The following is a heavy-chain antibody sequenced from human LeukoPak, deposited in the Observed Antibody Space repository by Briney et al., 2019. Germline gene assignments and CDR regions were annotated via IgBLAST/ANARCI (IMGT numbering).Heavy chain of an antibody. CDR3: GRFTRSGDSVY. CDR2: IKQDGSEK. D-gene: IGHD7-27*01. CDR1: RFTFSSYW. V-gene: IGHV3-7*04. Sequence: PGGSLSLSCAASRFTFSSYWMSWVRQAPGKGLEWVANIKQDGSEKQYVDSVKGRFAISRDNAENSLYLQMNSLKAEDTAVYYCGRFTRSGDSVYWGQGTLVTVSS. J-gene: IGHJ4*02.